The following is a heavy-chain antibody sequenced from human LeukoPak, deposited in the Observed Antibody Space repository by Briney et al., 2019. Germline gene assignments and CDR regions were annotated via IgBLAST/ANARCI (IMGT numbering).Heavy chain of an antibody. Sequence: ASVKVSCKASGYIFTGYYMHWVRQAPGQGLEWMGWINPNSGGTNYAQKFQGRVTMTRDTSISTAYMELSRLRSDDTAVYYCAREAKGGYNWNEDFDYWGQGTLVIVSS. J-gene: IGHJ4*02. CDR1: GYIFTGYY. CDR2: INPNSGGT. CDR3: AREAKGGYNWNEDFDY. V-gene: IGHV1-2*02. D-gene: IGHD1-20*01.